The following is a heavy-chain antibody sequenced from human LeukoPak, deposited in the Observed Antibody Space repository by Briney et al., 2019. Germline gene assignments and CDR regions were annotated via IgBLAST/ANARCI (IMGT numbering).Heavy chain of an antibody. CDR3: TTVDIVGATKRRFDY. D-gene: IGHD1-26*01. Sequence: PGGTLRLSCAASGFTFSSYGMSWVRQAPGKGLEWVGRIKSKTDGGTTDYAAPVKGRFTISRDDSKNTLYLQMNSLKTEDTAVYYCTTVDIVGATKRRFDYWGQGTLVTVSS. CDR2: IKSKTDGGTT. J-gene: IGHJ4*02. CDR1: GFTFSSYG. V-gene: IGHV3-15*01.